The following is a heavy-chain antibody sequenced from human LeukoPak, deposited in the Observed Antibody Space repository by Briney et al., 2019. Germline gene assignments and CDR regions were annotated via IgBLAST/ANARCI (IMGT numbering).Heavy chain of an antibody. V-gene: IGHV4-34*01. J-gene: IGHJ4*02. Sequence: SETLSLTCAVYGGSFGAYYWSWIRQPPGKGLEWIGEINHSGGTNYNPSLKSRVTISVDTSKNQFSLKLSSVTAADTAVYYCARTRYYYNSRSYGAPYYFDYWGQGTLVTVSS. CDR2: INHSGGT. CDR3: ARTRYYYNSRSYGAPYYFDY. D-gene: IGHD3-10*01. CDR1: GGSFGAYY.